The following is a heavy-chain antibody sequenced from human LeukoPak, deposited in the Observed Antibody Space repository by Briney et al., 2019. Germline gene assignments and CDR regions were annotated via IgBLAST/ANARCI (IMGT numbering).Heavy chain of an antibody. D-gene: IGHD1-1*01. V-gene: IGHV3-21*01. Sequence: KSGGSLRLSCAASGFTFSSYSMNWVRQAPGKGLEWVSSISSSSSYIYYADSVKGRFTISRDNAKNSLYLQMNSLRAEDTAVYYCARGRHWSYYYYGMDVWGQGTTVTVSS. CDR3: ARGRHWSYYYYGMDV. CDR2: ISSSSSYI. J-gene: IGHJ6*02. CDR1: GFTFSSYS.